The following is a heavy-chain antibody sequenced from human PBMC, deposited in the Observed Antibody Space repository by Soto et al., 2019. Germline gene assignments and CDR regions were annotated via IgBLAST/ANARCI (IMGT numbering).Heavy chain of an antibody. J-gene: IGHJ4*02. CDR2: NSAYNRKI. Sequence: QIQLVQSAAEVGKPGASLRVSCKTSGYNFTTYAINWVRQASGQGLEWIGWNSAYNRKIKYAQTFQGRAALSTDTSTSTAYSELKNLRSDDTAVYYCARDREARGSGSFVSYDYWGQGTLVTVSS. CDR1: GYNFTTYA. CDR3: ARDREARGSGSFVSYDY. D-gene: IGHD5-12*01. V-gene: IGHV1-18*01.